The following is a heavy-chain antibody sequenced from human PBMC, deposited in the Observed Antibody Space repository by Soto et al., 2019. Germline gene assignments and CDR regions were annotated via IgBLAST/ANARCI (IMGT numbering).Heavy chain of an antibody. CDR2: IWYDGSNK. Sequence: VGSLRLSCAASGFTFSSYGMHWVRQAPVKVLEWVAVIWYDGSNKYYADSVKGRFTISRDNSKNTLYLQMNSLRAEDTAVYYCAREVGYFDYWGQGTLVTVSS. CDR1: GFTFSSYG. J-gene: IGHJ4*02. V-gene: IGHV3-33*01. CDR3: AREVGYFDY.